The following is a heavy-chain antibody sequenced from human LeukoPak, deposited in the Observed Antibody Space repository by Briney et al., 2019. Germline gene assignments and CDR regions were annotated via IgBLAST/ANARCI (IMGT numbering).Heavy chain of an antibody. J-gene: IGHJ4*02. D-gene: IGHD6-19*01. V-gene: IGHV3-23*01. CDR3: ARVGSGWYIDY. CDR2: ISGSGGST. Sequence: PGGSLRLSCAASGFTFGSYAMSWVRQAPGKGLEWVSGISGSGGSTYHADSVKGRFTISRDNSKNSLYLQMNSLRAEDTAVYYCARVGSGWYIDYWGQGTLVTVSS. CDR1: GFTFGSYA.